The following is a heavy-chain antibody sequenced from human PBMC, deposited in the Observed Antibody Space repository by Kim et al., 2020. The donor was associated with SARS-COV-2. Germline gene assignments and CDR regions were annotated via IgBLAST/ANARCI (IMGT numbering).Heavy chain of an antibody. CDR2: IRQDGNEK. CDR1: GFTFTSYW. V-gene: IGHV3-7*01. D-gene: IGHD1-26*01. J-gene: IGHJ4*02. CDR3: ARDKAVGATHFDY. Sequence: GGSLRLSCAASGFTFTSYWMSWVRQAPGKGLEWVANIRQDGNEKHYVDPVKGRFTISRDNAKNSVYLQMNSLRAEDTAVYYCARDKAVGATHFDYWGQGTLVTVSS.